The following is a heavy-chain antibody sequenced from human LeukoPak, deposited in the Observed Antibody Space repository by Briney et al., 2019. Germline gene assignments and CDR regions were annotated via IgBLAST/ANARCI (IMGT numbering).Heavy chain of an antibody. CDR1: GGSFSGYY. D-gene: IGHD2-21*02. Sequence: SETLSLTCAVYGGSFSGYYWSWIRQPPGRGLEWIGEINHSGSTNYNPSLKSRVTISVDTSKNQFSLKLSSVTAADTAVYYCARVAYCGGDCSLHFEFWGQGTLVTVSS. CDR2: INHSGST. V-gene: IGHV4-34*01. CDR3: ARVAYCGGDCSLHFEF. J-gene: IGHJ4*02.